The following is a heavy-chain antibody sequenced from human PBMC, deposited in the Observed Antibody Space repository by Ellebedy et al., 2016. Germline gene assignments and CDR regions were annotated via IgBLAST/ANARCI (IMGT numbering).Heavy chain of an antibody. J-gene: IGHJ3*01. V-gene: IGHV3-23*01. D-gene: IGHD4-17*01. CDR3: ARDPNGDYVGAFHF. CDR1: GFTFSSYA. Sequence: GESLKISCAASGFTFSSYAMSWVRQAPGKGLEWVSAISGSGGSTYYADSVKGRFTISRDNSLDTLYLQMNTLRAEDTALYYCARDPNGDYVGAFHFWGQGIMVTVSS. CDR2: ISGSGGST.